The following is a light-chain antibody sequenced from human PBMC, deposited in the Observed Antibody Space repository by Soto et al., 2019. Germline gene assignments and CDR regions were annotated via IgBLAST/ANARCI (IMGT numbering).Light chain of an antibody. V-gene: IGLV1-47*02. CDR1: SSNIGNNY. CDR3: AVWDDSLGGSYI. Sequence: SVLTQPPSASGTPGQRVTISCSGSSSNIGNNYVSWYQLLLGTAPKLLIYSHNQRPSGVPDRFSGSKSGTSASLAINGLRSEDEGDYYCAVWDDSLGGSYIYGSGPKVTVL. J-gene: IGLJ1*01. CDR2: SHN.